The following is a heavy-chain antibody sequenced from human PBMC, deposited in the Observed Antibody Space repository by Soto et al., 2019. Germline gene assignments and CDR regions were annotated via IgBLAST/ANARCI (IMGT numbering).Heavy chain of an antibody. CDR3: ARDHGVYYGSGRGGAFDI. Sequence: QVQLQESGPGLVKPSETLSLTCTVSGGSISSYYWSWIRQPPGKGLEWIGYIYYSGSTNYNPSLKSRVTISVDTSKNQFSLKLSSVNAADTAVYDCARDHGVYYGSGRGGAFDIWGQGPMVTVSS. J-gene: IGHJ3*02. CDR2: IYYSGST. CDR1: GGSISSYY. V-gene: IGHV4-59*01. D-gene: IGHD3-10*01.